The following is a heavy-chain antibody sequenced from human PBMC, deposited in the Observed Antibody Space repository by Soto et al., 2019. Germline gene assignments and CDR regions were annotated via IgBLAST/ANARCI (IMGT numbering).Heavy chain of an antibody. V-gene: IGHV3-33*01. Sequence: PGGSLRLSCTPSGITFSNYGMHWVRQAPGKGLEWVAVVWNDGSNKFYAESVRGRFTISRDNSKNTLYLQMNSLTADDTAVYYCARDYWDYYDSSGYPWAHLAYWGQGSLVTVSS. CDR2: VWNDGSNK. CDR3: ARDYWDYYDSSGYPWAHLAY. J-gene: IGHJ4*02. CDR1: GITFSNYG. D-gene: IGHD3-22*01.